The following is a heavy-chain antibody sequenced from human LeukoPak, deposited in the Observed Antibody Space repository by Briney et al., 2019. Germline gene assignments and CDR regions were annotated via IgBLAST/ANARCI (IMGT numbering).Heavy chain of an antibody. J-gene: IGHJ4*02. CDR2: IFRGST. CDR1: GGSINNYY. Sequence: SETLSLTCTVSGGSINNYYWSWIRQPAGKGLEWIGRIFRGSTNYNPSLKSRVTMSVDTSKNQLSLKLSSVTAADTAVYYCARAARCDSSGYYRIDYWGQGTLVTVYS. V-gene: IGHV4-4*07. CDR3: ARAARCDSSGYYRIDY. D-gene: IGHD3-22*01.